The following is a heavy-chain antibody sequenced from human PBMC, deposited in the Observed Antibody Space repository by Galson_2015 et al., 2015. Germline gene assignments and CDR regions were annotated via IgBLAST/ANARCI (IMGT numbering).Heavy chain of an antibody. V-gene: IGHV5-51*01. CDR3: AGHGRGSGWYYWYFDL. CDR1: GYNFASYW. J-gene: IGHJ2*01. Sequence: QSGAEVKKPGESLKISCKGSGYNFASYWIGWVRQMPGKGLEWMGIIYPGDSDTRYSPSFQGQVTISADKSISTAYLQWSSLKASDAAMYYCAGHGRGSGWYYWYFDLWVRGTLVTVSS. CDR2: IYPGDSDT. D-gene: IGHD6-19*01.